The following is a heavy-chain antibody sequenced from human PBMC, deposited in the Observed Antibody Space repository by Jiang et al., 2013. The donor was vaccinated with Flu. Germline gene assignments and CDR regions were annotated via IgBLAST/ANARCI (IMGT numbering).Heavy chain of an antibody. CDR3: ARGTVTRPYDY. J-gene: IGHJ4*02. D-gene: IGHD4-17*01. Sequence: NYNRPSKSRVTISVDTSKNQFSLKLSSVTAADTAVYYCARGTVTRPYDYWGQGTLVTVSS. V-gene: IGHV4-34*01.